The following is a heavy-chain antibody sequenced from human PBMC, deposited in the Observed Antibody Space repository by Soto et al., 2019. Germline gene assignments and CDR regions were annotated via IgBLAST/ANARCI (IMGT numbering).Heavy chain of an antibody. CDR1: GGSISSYY. J-gene: IGHJ5*02. Sequence: SETLSLTCTVPGGSISSYYWSWIRQPPGKGLEWIGYIYYSGSTNYNPSLKSRVTISVDTSKNQFSLKLSSVTAADTAVYYCARVIAAAGSNWFDPWGQGTLVTVSS. CDR2: IYYSGST. V-gene: IGHV4-59*01. CDR3: ARVIAAAGSNWFDP. D-gene: IGHD6-13*01.